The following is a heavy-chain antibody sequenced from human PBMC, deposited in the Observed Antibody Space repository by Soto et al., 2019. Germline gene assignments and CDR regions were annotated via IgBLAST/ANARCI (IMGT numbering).Heavy chain of an antibody. D-gene: IGHD3-10*01. V-gene: IGHV3-66*01. CDR2: VYADGAT. J-gene: IGHJ4*02. CDR1: GFTVSNYH. Sequence: EVQLVESGGGLVQPGESLRLSCAASGFTVSNYHMTWVRQAPGKGLEWVSAVYADGATSHADSVKDRFTVSRDNSRNTLKLQMSGLRAEDTAVYYCARSGGGLDYWGQGTLVTVSS. CDR3: ARSGGGLDY.